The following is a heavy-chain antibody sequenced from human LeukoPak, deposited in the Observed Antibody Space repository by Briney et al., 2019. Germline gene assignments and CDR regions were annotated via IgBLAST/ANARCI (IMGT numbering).Heavy chain of an antibody. CDR2: TYYRSKWYN. J-gene: IGHJ4*02. CDR3: ARDGPSQKGAVAGTYFDY. V-gene: IGHV6-1*01. D-gene: IGHD6-19*01. Sequence: SQTLSLTCAISGDSVSSNSAAWNWIRQSPSRGLEWLGRTYYRSKWYNDYAVSVKSRITINPDTSKNQFSLQLNSVTPEDTAVYYCARDGPSQKGAVAGTYFDYWGQGTLVIVSS. CDR1: GDSVSSNSAA.